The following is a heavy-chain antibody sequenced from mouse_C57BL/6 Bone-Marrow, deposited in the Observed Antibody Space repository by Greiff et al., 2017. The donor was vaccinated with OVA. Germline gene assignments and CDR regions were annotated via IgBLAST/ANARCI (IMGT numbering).Heavy chain of an antibody. CDR3: ARHGYDYDVPCAMDY. V-gene: IGHV2-6-1*01. CDR2: IWSDGST. J-gene: IGHJ4*01. CDR1: GFSLTSYG. D-gene: IGHD2-4*01. Sequence: QVQLKESGPGLVAPSQSLSITCTVSGFSLTSYGVHWVRQPPGKGLEWLVVIWSDGSTTSNSALKSRLSISKDNSKRQVFLKMNSLQTDDTAMYYCARHGYDYDVPCAMDYWGQGTSVTVSS.